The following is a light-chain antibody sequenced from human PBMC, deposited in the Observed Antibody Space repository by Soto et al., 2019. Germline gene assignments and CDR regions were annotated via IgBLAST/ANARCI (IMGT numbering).Light chain of an antibody. CDR2: AAS. CDR3: QQADSTSQT. CDR1: QSIRNY. V-gene: IGKV1-39*01. Sequence: DIQMTQSPSSLSASVGDRVTISCRASQSIRNYVSWYQQKPGTAPKLLIRAASTLQSGVPSRFSGSGSGTDFTLTISSLQIEDFATYFCQQADSTSQTFGQGT. J-gene: IGKJ1*01.